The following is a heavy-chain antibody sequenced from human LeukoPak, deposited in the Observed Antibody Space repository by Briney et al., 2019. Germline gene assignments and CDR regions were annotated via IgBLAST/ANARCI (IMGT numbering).Heavy chain of an antibody. V-gene: IGHV3-30*04. Sequence: GGSLRLSCAASGFTFSSYAMHWVRQAPGKGLEWVAVISYGGSNTYYGDSVKGRFTISRDNSKNTLYLQMNSLRVEDTAVYYCARGQFRFSDYDSSGFDYWGQGTLATVSS. CDR1: GFTFSSYA. CDR3: ARGQFRFSDYDSSGFDY. CDR2: ISYGGSNT. J-gene: IGHJ4*02. D-gene: IGHD3-22*01.